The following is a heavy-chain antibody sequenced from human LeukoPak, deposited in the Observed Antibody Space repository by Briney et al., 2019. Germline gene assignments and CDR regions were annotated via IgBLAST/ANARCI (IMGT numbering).Heavy chain of an antibody. J-gene: IGHJ4*02. D-gene: IGHD2-2*01. CDR2: IYYSGST. CDR3: ARESSSAVAFDY. CDR1: GGSISSSSYY. Sequence: SETLSLTCTVSGGSISSSSYYWGWIRQPPGKGLEWIGSIYYSGSTYYDPSLKSRVTISVDTSKNQFSLKLSSVTAADTAVYYCARESSSAVAFDYWGQGTLVTVSS. V-gene: IGHV4-39*07.